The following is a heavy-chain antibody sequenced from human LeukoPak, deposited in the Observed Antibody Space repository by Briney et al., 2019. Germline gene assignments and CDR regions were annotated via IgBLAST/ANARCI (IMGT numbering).Heavy chain of an antibody. CDR2: ISSSSSYI. CDR3: ARELTYAVTADMDV. V-gene: IGHV3-21*01. CDR1: GFTFSSYS. D-gene: IGHD4-23*01. J-gene: IGHJ6*03. Sequence: GGSLRLSCAASGFTFSSYSMNWVRLAPGKGLEWVSSISSSSSYIYYADSVKGRFTISRDNAKNSLYLQMNSLRAEDTAVYYCARELTYAVTADMDVWGKGTTVTVSS.